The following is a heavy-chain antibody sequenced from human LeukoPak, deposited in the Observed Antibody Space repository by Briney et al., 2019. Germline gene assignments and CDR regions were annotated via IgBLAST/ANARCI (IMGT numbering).Heavy chain of an antibody. CDR1: GYSFPSYW. J-gene: IGHJ6*04. Sequence: GESLKISCKGSGYSFPSYWISWVRQMPGKGLEWMGRIDPSDSYTNYSPSFQGHVTISADKSISTAYLQWSSLKASDTAMYYCARHGAAAGTEYGMDVWGKGTTVTVSS. V-gene: IGHV5-10-1*01. CDR2: IDPSDSYT. CDR3: ARHGAAAGTEYGMDV. D-gene: IGHD6-13*01.